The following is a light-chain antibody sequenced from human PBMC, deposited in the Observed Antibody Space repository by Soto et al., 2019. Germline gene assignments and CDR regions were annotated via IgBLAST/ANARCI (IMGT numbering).Light chain of an antibody. CDR1: QSVSSNY. CDR2: SAF. V-gene: IGKV3-20*01. CDR3: QYYGSSPWT. J-gene: IGKJ1*01. Sequence: EIVLTQSPGTLSLSPGERGTLACRASQSVSSNYLAWYQQKPGQAPRLLIDSAFSRATGITDRFSGSGSGTDFTLTISRLEPEDFAVYYCQYYGSSPWTFGQGTKVEIK.